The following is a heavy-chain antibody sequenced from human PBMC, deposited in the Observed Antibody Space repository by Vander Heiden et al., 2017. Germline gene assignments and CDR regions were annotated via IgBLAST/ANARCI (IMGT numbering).Heavy chain of an antibody. CDR2: IIPILGIA. D-gene: IGHD1-7*01. V-gene: IGHV1-69*10. J-gene: IGHJ6*02. CDR1: GGTCRSYA. Sequence: QVQLVQSGAEVKKPGSSVKVSRNASGGTCRSYAISWVRQAPGQGLEWMGGIIPILGIANYAQKFQGRVTSTADNTTSTAYMELSSLRSEDTAVYYCASNPWGLELRRFAGDMDVWGQGTTVTVSS. CDR3: ASNPWGLELRRFAGDMDV.